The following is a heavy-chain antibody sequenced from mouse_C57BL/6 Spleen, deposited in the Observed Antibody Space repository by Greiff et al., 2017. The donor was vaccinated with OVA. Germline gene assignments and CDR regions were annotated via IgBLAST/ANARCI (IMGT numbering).Heavy chain of an antibody. Sequence: QVQLKQSGAELVKPGASVKLSCKASGYTFTEYTIHWVKQRPGQGLEWIGWFYPGSGSIKYNEKFKDKATLTADKSSSTVYMELSRLRSEVAAVYFWARHEDSYDYDGGFAYWGQGTLVTVSA. CDR2: FYPGSGSI. J-gene: IGHJ3*01. CDR1: GYTFTEYT. D-gene: IGHD2-4*01. V-gene: IGHV1-62-2*01. CDR3: ARHEDSYDYDGGFAY.